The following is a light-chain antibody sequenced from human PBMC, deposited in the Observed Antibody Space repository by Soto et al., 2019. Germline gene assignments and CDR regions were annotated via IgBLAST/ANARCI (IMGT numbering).Light chain of an antibody. CDR1: SSDVGSYDF. CDR3: SSYSSSTVRFV. J-gene: IGLJ1*01. Sequence: QSALTQPASVSGSPGQSITMSCTGTSSDVGSYDFVSWYQQHPGKAPKLLNYEVSNRPSGVSARFSGSKSDNTASLTISGLQAADEADYFCSSYSSSTVRFVFGSGIKLTVL. V-gene: IGLV2-14*01. CDR2: EVS.